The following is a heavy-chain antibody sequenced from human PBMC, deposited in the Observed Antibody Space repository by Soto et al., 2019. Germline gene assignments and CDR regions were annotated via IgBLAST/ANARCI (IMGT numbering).Heavy chain of an antibody. J-gene: IGHJ4*02. Sequence: ESGGGLVQPGGSLRLSCAASGFTFSSYSMNWVRQAPGKGLEWVSYISSSSSTIYYADSVKGRFTISRDNAKNSLYLLMNSLRDEDTAVYYCARDPYYCSSTSCYASGFDYWGQGTLVTVSS. D-gene: IGHD2-2*01. CDR1: GFTFSSYS. CDR2: ISSSSSTI. CDR3: ARDPYYCSSTSCYASGFDY. V-gene: IGHV3-48*02.